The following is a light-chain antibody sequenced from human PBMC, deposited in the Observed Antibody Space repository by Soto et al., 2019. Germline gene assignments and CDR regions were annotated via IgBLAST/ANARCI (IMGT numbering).Light chain of an antibody. J-gene: IGKJ2*01. CDR1: QSVSGNY. CDR2: GSS. CDR3: QQYGSSPPYT. Sequence: EIVLTQSPGTLSLSPGERATLTCRASQSVSGNYLAWNQQRPGQSPRLLIYGSSDRATGIPDRFSGSGSGTDFTLTITRVEPEDFAVYYCQQYGSSPPYTFGQGTKLEIK. V-gene: IGKV3-20*01.